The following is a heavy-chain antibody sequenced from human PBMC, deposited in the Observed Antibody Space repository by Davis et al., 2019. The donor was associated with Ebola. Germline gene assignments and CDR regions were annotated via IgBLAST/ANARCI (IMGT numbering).Heavy chain of an antibody. CDR2: ISYSGST. CDR1: GGSVNSGSYY. J-gene: IGHJ4*02. V-gene: IGHV4-61*01. CDR3: AGNYYIDS. Sequence: PSETLSLICTVSGGSVNSGSYYWSWIRQPPGKGLEWIGCISYSGSTNYNPSLKSRVTISVDTSKNQFSLKLSSVTAADTALYYCAGNYYIDSWGQGTLVTVSS.